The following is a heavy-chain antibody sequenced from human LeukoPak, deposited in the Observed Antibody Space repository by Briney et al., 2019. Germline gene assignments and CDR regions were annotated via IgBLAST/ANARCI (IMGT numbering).Heavy chain of an antibody. V-gene: IGHV3-48*01. CDR1: GFTFSSYW. Sequence: GGSLRLSCAASGFTFSSYWMHWVRQAPGKGLEWVSYISGSGSTIYYADSVKGRFTISRDNSKNTLYLQMNSLRAEDTAVYYCARARSSYGYGDAFDFWGQGTMVTVSS. J-gene: IGHJ3*01. CDR2: ISGSGSTI. D-gene: IGHD5-18*01. CDR3: ARARSSYGYGDAFDF.